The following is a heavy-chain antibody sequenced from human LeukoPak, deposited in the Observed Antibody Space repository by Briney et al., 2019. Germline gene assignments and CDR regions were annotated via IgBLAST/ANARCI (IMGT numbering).Heavy chain of an antibody. CDR3: ARDGRIHKYSYGFDY. CDR2: ICHSGSS. J-gene: IGHJ4*02. V-gene: IGHV4-39*07. Sequence: SETLSLTCTVSGASISSTAYHWAWIRQSPGKGLEWIASICHSGSSYYNPSLKSRLTISVDTSKNQFSLKLSSVTAADTAVYYCARDGRIHKYSYGFDYWGQGTLVTVSS. CDR1: GASISSTAYH. D-gene: IGHD5-18*01.